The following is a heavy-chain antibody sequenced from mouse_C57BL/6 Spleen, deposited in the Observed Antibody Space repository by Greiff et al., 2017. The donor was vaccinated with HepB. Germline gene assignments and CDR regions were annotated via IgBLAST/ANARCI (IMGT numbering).Heavy chain of an antibody. D-gene: IGHD1-1*01. CDR1: GFNIKDYY. CDR3: AIGYGSSYVAMDY. Sequence: EVQLQQSGAELVKPGASVKLSCTASGFNIKDYYMHWVKQRTEQGPEWIGRIDPEDGETKYAPKFQGKATITADTSSNTAYLQLSSLTSEDTAVYCCAIGYGSSYVAMDYWGEGTSVTVSS. J-gene: IGHJ4*01. CDR2: IDPEDGET. V-gene: IGHV14-2*01.